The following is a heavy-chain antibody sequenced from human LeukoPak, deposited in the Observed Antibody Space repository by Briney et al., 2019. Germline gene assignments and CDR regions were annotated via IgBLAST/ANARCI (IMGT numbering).Heavy chain of an antibody. CDR1: GFSFSSYW. V-gene: IGHV3-7*03. J-gene: IGHJ4*02. CDR2: IKQDGSDK. Sequence: GGSLRLSCAASGFSFSSYWMSWVRQAPGKGLEWVANIKQDGSDKYYLTSVRGRFTISRDNAKNSLFLQMNSLRVEDTAVYYCARGGGHLDYWGQGTLVTVSS. CDR3: ARGGGHLDY. D-gene: IGHD4-23*01.